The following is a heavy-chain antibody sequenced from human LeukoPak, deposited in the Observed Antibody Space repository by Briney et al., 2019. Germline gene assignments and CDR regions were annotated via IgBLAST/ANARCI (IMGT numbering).Heavy chain of an antibody. Sequence: GGTLRLSCAASGFSFSSYWMHWVRQAPGKGLVWVSRIKSDGKTNYADSVKGRFTISRDNAKNTVSLQMNSLRAEDTGVYYCARAPSEIGGYYPEYFRHWGQGTLVTVSS. CDR2: IKSDGKT. CDR3: ARAPSEIGGYYPEYFRH. CDR1: GFSFSSYW. J-gene: IGHJ1*01. V-gene: IGHV3-74*01. D-gene: IGHD3-22*01.